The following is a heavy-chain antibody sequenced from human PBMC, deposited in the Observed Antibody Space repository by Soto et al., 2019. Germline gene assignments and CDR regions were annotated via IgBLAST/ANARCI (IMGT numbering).Heavy chain of an antibody. CDR3: ARDRLTTEGSCYCCGMDV. D-gene: IGHD4-4*01. CDR2: ICTAGDT. Sequence: EVQLVESGGGLVQPGGSLRLSCAASGFTFSSYDMHWVRQATGKGLEWVSAICTAGDTYYPGSVQGRFTISRENAKNSLYLQMNSLRAEDTAVYYCARDRLTTEGSCYCCGMDVWGQGTTVTVSS. CDR1: GFTFSSYD. V-gene: IGHV3-13*01. J-gene: IGHJ6*02.